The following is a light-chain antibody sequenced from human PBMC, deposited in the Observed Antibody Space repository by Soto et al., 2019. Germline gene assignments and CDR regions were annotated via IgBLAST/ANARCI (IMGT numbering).Light chain of an antibody. Sequence: EIELTQSPGTLSLSPGERVTLSCRASQSVSSSYLAWYQQKPGQAHRLLIYGASSRATGIPYRFSGSGSGTDFTLTISRLEPEDFAVYYCQQYDSSPLTFGGGTKVEIK. CDR1: QSVSSSY. CDR3: QQYDSSPLT. J-gene: IGKJ4*01. V-gene: IGKV3-20*01. CDR2: GAS.